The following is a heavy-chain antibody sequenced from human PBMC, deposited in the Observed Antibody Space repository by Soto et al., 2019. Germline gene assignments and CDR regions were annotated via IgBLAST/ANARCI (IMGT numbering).Heavy chain of an antibody. J-gene: IGHJ5*02. D-gene: IGHD2-2*01. CDR3: ARESGRDYQSLDP. V-gene: IGHV4-39*01. CDR1: GGSISSSSYY. CDR2: IHYSGST. Sequence: SETLSLTCTVSGGSISSSSYYWGWIRQPPGKGLEWIGSIHYSGSTYYNPSLKSRVTISVDTSKNQFSLKLSSVTAADTAVYYCARESGRDYQSLDPWAPGTLVTVSS.